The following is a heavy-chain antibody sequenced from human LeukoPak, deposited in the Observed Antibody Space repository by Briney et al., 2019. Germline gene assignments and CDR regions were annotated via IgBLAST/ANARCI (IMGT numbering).Heavy chain of an antibody. V-gene: IGHV3-66*01. D-gene: IGHD6-13*01. CDR2: IYSGGYT. J-gene: IGHJ4*02. CDR3: ARGIRAAD. Sequence: GSLRLSCAASGFTFSSYGMIWVRQAPGKGLEWVSVIYSGGYTYYADSVKGRFTISRDHSKNTLYLQMNSLRAEDTAVYYCARGIRAADWGQGTLLTVSS. CDR1: GFTFSSYG.